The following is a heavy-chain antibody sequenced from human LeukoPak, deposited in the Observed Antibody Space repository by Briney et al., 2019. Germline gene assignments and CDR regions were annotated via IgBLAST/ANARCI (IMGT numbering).Heavy chain of an antibody. V-gene: IGHV4-39*01. CDR3: ARHFCGGDCYSFYYYYYGMDV. CDR2: IYDSGST. J-gene: IGHJ6*02. Sequence: PSETLSLTCTVSGGSISSSSFYWGWIRQPPGKGLEWIGTIYDSGSTYYNPSLRSRVTISVDTSKNQFSLNLSSVTAADTAVYYCARHFCGGDCYSFYYYYYGMDVWGQGTTVTVSS. D-gene: IGHD2-21*02. CDR1: GGSISSSSFY.